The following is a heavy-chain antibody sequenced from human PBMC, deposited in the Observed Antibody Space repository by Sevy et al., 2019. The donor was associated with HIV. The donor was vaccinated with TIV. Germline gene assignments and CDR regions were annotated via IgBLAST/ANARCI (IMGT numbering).Heavy chain of an antibody. CDR3: ARPWPVHYAMDV. CDR1: GYTFSSYG. J-gene: IGHJ6*02. CDR2: LSAENGNT. V-gene: IGHV1-18*04. D-gene: IGHD6-19*01. Sequence: ASVKVSCKASGYTFSSYGISWVRQAPGQGLEWMGWLSAENGNTNNAQKLQDRVTMTTDTSTSTAYMELRSLRSADTAVYYCARPWPVHYAMDVWGQGTMVTVSS.